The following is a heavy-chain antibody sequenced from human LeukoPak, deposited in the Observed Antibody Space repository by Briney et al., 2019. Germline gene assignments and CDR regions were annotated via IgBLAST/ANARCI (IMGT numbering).Heavy chain of an antibody. CDR2: ISYDGSNK. Sequence: GGSLRLSCAASGFTFSSYAMHWVRQAPGKGLEWVAVISYDGSNKYYADSVKGRFTISRDNSKNSLYLQMNSLRAEDTAVYYCARGQYYDSSGYYHWGQGTLVTVSS. J-gene: IGHJ5*02. V-gene: IGHV3-30*04. CDR1: GFTFSSYA. D-gene: IGHD3-22*01. CDR3: ARGQYYDSSGYYH.